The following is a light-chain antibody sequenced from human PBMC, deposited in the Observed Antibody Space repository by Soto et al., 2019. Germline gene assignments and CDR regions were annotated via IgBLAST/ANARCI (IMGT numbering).Light chain of an antibody. CDR3: QQRSNWPRGT. J-gene: IGKJ2*01. CDR1: QSVGSY. CDR2: DAS. Sequence: EIVLTQSPATLSLSPGERATLSCRASQSVGSYLGWYQHKPGQAPRLLIYDASNRAPGIPARFSGSGSGTDFTLTISSLEPEDFAVYSCQQRSNWPRGTFGQGTKLEIK. V-gene: IGKV3-11*01.